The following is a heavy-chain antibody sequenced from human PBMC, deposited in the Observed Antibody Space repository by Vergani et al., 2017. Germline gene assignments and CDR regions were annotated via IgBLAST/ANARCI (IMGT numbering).Heavy chain of an antibody. D-gene: IGHD3-10*01. V-gene: IGHV5-51*01. CDR3: ASGGHGSENGGALQL. CDR1: GYIFSNFW. J-gene: IGHJ3*01. CDR2: IYPGDSEV. Sequence: EKQLVQSGSETKKPGASLKISCQAFGYIFSNFWIGWVRQRPGRGLGWMGFIYPGDSEVKYNPTFRGQVISSVDTSVNTAYLQWRSLQASDTATYFCASGGHGSENGGALQLWGQGTNITVSS.